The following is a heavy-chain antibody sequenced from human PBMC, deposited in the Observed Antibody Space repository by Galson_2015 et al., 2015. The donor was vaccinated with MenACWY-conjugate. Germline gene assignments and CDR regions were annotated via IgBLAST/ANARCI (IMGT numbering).Heavy chain of an antibody. J-gene: IGHJ4*02. V-gene: IGHV3-23*01. CDR1: GFTFNNYA. Sequence: SLRLSCAASGFTFNNYAMTWVRRPPGKGLEWVSGISGSGGSRYYADSVKGRFTISRDNSKNTLFLQMDSLRAEDTAVYYCAKGNLIVVPFFDYWGQGTVVTVSS. D-gene: IGHD3-22*01. CDR2: ISGSGGSR. CDR3: AKGNLIVVPFFDY.